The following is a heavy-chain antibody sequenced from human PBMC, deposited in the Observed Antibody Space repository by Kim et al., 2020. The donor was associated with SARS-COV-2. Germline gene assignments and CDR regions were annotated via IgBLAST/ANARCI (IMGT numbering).Heavy chain of an antibody. CDR3: ARVEARGWFDP. V-gene: IGHV4-34*01. CDR2: T. Sequence: TNSNPSLKSRVTISVDTSKNQFSLKLSSVTAADTAVYYCARVEARGWFDPWGQGTLVTVSS. J-gene: IGHJ5*02.